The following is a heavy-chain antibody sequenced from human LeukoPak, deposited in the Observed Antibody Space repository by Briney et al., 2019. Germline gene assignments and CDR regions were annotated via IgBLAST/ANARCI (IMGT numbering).Heavy chain of an antibody. CDR1: RFTFCSYG. CDR2: ISGSGGST. J-gene: IGHJ6*02. CDR3: AKAVSCSSTSCYRSYGMDV. V-gene: IGHV3-23*01. Sequence: GGSLRLSCTASRFTFCSYGMSWVRQAPGKGMEWVSGISGSGGSTYYADSVKGRFTISRDNSKNTLYLQMNSLRAEDTAVYYCAKAVSCSSTSCYRSYGMDVWGQGTTVTVSS. D-gene: IGHD2-2*02.